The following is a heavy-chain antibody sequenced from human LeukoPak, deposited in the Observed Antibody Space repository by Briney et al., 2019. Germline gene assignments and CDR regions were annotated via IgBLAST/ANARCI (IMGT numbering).Heavy chain of an antibody. CDR3: ARARSAWTTVNH. CDR2: IIPIFGTA. Sequence: SVQVSYKAAGGTFSSYAISWVRPAAGQGLGWMGGIIPIFGTANYAQKHQGRVTITADESTSTAYMELSSLRAEDTAVYYCARARSAWTTVNHWGQGTLVTVSS. D-gene: IGHD4-17*01. J-gene: IGHJ5*02. V-gene: IGHV1-69*01. CDR1: GGTFSSYA.